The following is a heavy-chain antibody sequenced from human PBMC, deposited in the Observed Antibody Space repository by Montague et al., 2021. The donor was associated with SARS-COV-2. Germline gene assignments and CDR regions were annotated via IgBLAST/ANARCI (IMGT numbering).Heavy chain of an antibody. CDR1: GFTFSSYG. D-gene: IGHD3-10*01. CDR3: ARDSGYYYYGMDV. CDR2: IWYDGSNK. V-gene: IGHV3-33*01. Sequence: SLRLSCAASGFTFSSYGMHWVRQAPGKGLEWVAVIWYDGSNKYYADSVKGRFTISRDNSKNTLYLQMNSLRAEDTAVYYCARDSGYYYYGMDVWGQGTTVTVSS. J-gene: IGHJ6*02.